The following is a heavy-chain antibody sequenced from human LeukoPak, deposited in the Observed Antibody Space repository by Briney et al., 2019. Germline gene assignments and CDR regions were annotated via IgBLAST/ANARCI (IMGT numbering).Heavy chain of an antibody. Sequence: GGSLRLSCAASGFTFSSYWMSWVRQAPGKGLEWVANIKQDGSEKYYVDSVKGRFTISRDTAKNSLYLQMNSLRAEDTAVYYCARLSYYYSMDVWGQGTTVTVSS. CDR3: ARLSYYYSMDV. D-gene: IGHD5/OR15-5a*01. V-gene: IGHV3-7*01. J-gene: IGHJ6*02. CDR2: IKQDGSEK. CDR1: GFTFSSYW.